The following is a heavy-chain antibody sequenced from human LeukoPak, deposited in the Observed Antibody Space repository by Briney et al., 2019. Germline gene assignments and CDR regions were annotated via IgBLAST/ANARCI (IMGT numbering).Heavy chain of an antibody. D-gene: IGHD6-13*01. V-gene: IGHV3-21*01. CDR2: ISSSSTYI. CDR3: ARNRYGSSLNAFDI. J-gene: IGHJ3*02. Sequence: GGSLRLSCAASGFTFSSYSMSWVRQAPGKGLEWVSSISSSSTYIYYADSVKGRFTISRDNAKNSLHLQMNSLRAEDTAVYYCARNRYGSSLNAFDIWGQETVVTVSS. CDR1: GFTFSSYS.